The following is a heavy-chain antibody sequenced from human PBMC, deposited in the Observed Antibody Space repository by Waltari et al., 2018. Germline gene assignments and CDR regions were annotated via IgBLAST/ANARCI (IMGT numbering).Heavy chain of an antibody. Sequence: EVQLVESGGGLVQPGGSLRLSCAASGFTFSSYSMNWVRQAPGKGLEWVSYISSSSSTIYYAYSVKGRFTISRDNAKNSLYLQMNSLRAEDTAVYYCARGQQLGDLDYWGQGTLVTVSS. CDR2: ISSSSSTI. J-gene: IGHJ4*02. D-gene: IGHD6-6*01. V-gene: IGHV3-48*01. CDR3: ARGQQLGDLDY. CDR1: GFTFSSYS.